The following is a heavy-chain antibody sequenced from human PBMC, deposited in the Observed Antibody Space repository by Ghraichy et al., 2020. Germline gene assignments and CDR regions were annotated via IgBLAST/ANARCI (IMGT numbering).Heavy chain of an antibody. Sequence: SETLSLTCAVYGGSFSGYYWSWIRQPPGKRLEWIGEINHSGSTNYNPSLKSRVTISVDTSKNQFSLKLSSVTAADTAVYYCARLRPRMVYATRSPLNWFDPWGQGTLVTVSS. CDR1: GGSFSGYY. D-gene: IGHD2-8*01. CDR2: INHSGST. CDR3: ARLRPRMVYATRSPLNWFDP. V-gene: IGHV4-34*01. J-gene: IGHJ5*02.